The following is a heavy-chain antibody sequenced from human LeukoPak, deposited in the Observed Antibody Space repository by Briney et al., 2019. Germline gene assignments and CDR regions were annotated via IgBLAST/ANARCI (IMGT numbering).Heavy chain of an antibody. V-gene: IGHV3-23*01. CDR1: GFTFSSYA. J-gene: IGHJ3*02. CDR3: AKTVLRYSTGDAFDI. D-gene: IGHD3-9*01. CDR2: ISGSGGST. Sequence: PGGSLRLSCAASGFTFSSYAMSWVRQAPGKGLEWVSAISGSGGSTYHADSVKGRFTISRDNSKNTLYLQMNSLRAEDTAVYYCAKTVLRYSTGDAFDIWGQGTMVTASS.